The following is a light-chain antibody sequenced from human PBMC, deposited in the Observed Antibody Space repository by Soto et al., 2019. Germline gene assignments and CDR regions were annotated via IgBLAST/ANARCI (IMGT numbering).Light chain of an antibody. V-gene: IGLV1-40*01. CDR2: GST. J-gene: IGLJ2*01. CDR3: QSYDNSLSAFV. CDR1: SSNIGAYYV. Sequence: QAVLTQPPSVCGAPGQRVTISCTGSSSNIGAYYVVHWYQQLPGAAPILLIYGSTNRPSGVPDRFSGSKSGTSASLAITGLQAEDEADYYCQSYDNSLSAFVFGGGTKLTVL.